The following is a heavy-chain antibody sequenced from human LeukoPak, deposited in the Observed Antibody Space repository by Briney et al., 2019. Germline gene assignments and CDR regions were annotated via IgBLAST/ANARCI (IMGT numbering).Heavy chain of an antibody. CDR1: GGTFSSYA. D-gene: IGHD3-22*01. CDR2: IIPIFGTA. V-gene: IGHV1-69*05. Sequence: SVKVSCKASGGTFSSYAISWVRQAPGQGLEWMGGIIPIFGTANYAQKFQGRVTITTDESTSTAYMELSSLRSEDTAVYYCARERFYDSSGPRAFDIWGQGTMVTVSS. CDR3: ARERFYDSSGPRAFDI. J-gene: IGHJ3*02.